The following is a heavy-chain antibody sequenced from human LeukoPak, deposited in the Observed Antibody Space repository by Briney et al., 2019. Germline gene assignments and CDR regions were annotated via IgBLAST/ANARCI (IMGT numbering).Heavy chain of an antibody. D-gene: IGHD6-13*01. V-gene: IGHV1-18*01. CDR1: GYTFTSYA. J-gene: IGHJ4*02. CDR3: ARGSGHDSSSWYFDNY. CDR2: ISAYNGNT. Sequence: ASVKVSCKASGYTFTSYAMNWVRQAPGQGLEWMGWISAYNGNTNYAQKLQGRVTMTTDTSTSTAYMELRSLRSDDTAVYYCARGSGHDSSSWYFDNYWGQGTLVTVSS.